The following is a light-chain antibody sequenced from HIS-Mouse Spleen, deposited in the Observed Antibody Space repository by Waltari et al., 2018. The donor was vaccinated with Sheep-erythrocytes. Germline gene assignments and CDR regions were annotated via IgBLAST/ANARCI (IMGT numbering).Light chain of an antibody. CDR2: AAS. CDR1: QSISSY. J-gene: IGKJ4*01. CDR3: QQSYSTPPLT. V-gene: IGKV1-39*01. Sequence: DIQMTQSPSSLSASVGDRVTIPSRESQSISSYLNWYQQKPGKAPKLLIYAASSLQSGVPSRFSGSGSGTDFTLTISSLQPEDFATYYCQQSYSTPPLTFGGGTKVEIK.